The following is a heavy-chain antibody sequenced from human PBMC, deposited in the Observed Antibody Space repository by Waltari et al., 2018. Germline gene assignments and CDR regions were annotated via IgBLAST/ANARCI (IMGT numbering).Heavy chain of an antibody. CDR2: MNPNSGNT. CDR1: GYTFTSYD. CDR3: ARDFCTNGVCYFWFDP. Sequence: QVQLLQSGAEVKKPGASVKVSCKASGYTFTSYDINWVRQATGQGLEWMGWMNPNSGNTGYAQKFQGRVTMTRNTSISTAYMELSSLRSEDTAVYYCARDFCTNGVCYFWFDPWGQGTLVTVSS. D-gene: IGHD2-8*01. V-gene: IGHV1-8*01. J-gene: IGHJ5*02.